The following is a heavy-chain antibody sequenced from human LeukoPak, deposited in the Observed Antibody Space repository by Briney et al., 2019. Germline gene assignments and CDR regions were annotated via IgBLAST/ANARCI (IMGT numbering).Heavy chain of an antibody. J-gene: IGHJ4*02. V-gene: IGHV1-2*02. CDR1: GYTFIGYY. Sequence: ASVKVSCKASGYTFIGYYMHWVRQAPGQGLEWMGWINPNSGGKNYAQKLQGGVTMTRDTSISTAYMELSRLRSDDTAVYYCARVRYYGSGETPFFDYWGQGTLVTVSS. CDR3: ARVRYYGSGETPFFDY. D-gene: IGHD3-10*01. CDR2: INPNSGGK.